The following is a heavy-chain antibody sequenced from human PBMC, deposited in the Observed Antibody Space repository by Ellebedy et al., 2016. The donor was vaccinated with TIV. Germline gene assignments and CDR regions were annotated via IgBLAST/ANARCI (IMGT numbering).Heavy chain of an antibody. CDR3: AKSQTSYYDFWSGQDYYYNGMDV. CDR1: GFTFSFYG. D-gene: IGHD3-3*01. Sequence: PGGSLRLSCAASGFTFSFYGMHWVRQAPGKGLEWVAVILYDGGHKLYADSVKGRFTISRDNSKNTLYLQMNSLRAEDTAVYHCAKSQTSYYDFWSGQDYYYNGMDVWGPGTTVTVSS. V-gene: IGHV3-30*18. CDR2: ILYDGGHK. J-gene: IGHJ6*02.